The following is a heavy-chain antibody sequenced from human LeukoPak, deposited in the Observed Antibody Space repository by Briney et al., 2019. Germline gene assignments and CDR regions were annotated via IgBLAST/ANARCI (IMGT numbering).Heavy chain of an antibody. CDR2: IYYSGST. Sequence: SETLSLTCTVSGGSISSSAYYWGWIRQPPGMGLEWIGNIYYSGSTYYNPSRKSRVTMSLDTSTHEFSLKLSSVTAADTAVYYCARVNYPYYFDSWGQGALVTVSS. V-gene: IGHV4-39*07. CDR3: ARVNYPYYFDS. D-gene: IGHD3-10*01. J-gene: IGHJ4*02. CDR1: GGSISSSAYY.